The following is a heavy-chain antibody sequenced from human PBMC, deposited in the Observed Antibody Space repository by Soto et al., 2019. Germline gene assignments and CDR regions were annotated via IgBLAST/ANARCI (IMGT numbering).Heavy chain of an antibody. Sequence: GGSLRLSCAASWFTVSRNYMSWVRQAPGKGLEWVSVIYSGGSTYYADSVKGRFTISRDNSKNTLYLQMSSLRAEDTAVYYCARGTSSGYYDFDYWGQGTLVTVSS. V-gene: IGHV3-53*01. CDR2: IYSGGST. J-gene: IGHJ4*02. D-gene: IGHD3-22*01. CDR1: WFTVSRNY. CDR3: ARGTSSGYYDFDY.